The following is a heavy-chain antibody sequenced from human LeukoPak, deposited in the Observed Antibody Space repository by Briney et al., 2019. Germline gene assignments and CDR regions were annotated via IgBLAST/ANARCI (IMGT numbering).Heavy chain of an antibody. CDR3: ALFSHAEAGIRDWSPFDY. V-gene: IGHV3-23*01. J-gene: IGHJ4*02. Sequence: PGGSLRLSCAASGFTFSSDGMTWVPQAPGKGLEWVAAISGSGGSTYYADSVKGRFTISRDNSKNTLYLQMNSLRAEDTAVYYCALFSHAEAGIRDWSPFDYWGQGTLVTVSS. CDR1: GFTFSSDG. D-gene: IGHD3-9*01. CDR2: ISGSGGST.